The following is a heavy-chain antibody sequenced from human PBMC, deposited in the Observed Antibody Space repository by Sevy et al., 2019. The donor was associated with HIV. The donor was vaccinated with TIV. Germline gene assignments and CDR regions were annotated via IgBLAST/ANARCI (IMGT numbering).Heavy chain of an antibody. CDR2: IKSDGSST. D-gene: IGHD6-13*01. CDR3: ARDPWLYSSSWSFDY. V-gene: IGHV3-74*01. J-gene: IGHJ4*02. CDR1: GFTFSSYW. Sequence: GGSLRLSCAVSGFTFSSYWMHWVRQAPGRGPVWVSRIKSDGSSTNDADSVKGRFTISRDNAKNTLYLQMNSLRAEDTAVYYCARDPWLYSSSWSFDYWGQGTLVTVSS.